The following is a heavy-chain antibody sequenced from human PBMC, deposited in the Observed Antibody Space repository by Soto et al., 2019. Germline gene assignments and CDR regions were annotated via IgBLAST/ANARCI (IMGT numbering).Heavy chain of an antibody. CDR3: AKSTRITIFGVARAPFDY. CDR1: GFTCSSYA. J-gene: IGHJ4*02. Sequence: GGSLRLSCAASGFTCSSYARSWVRQAQGKGLEWVSAISGSGGSTYYADSVKGRFTVSRDNSKNTLYLQMNSLRAEDTAVYYCAKSTRITIFGVARAPFDYWGQGTLVTVPS. D-gene: IGHD3-3*01. CDR2: ISGSGGST. V-gene: IGHV3-23*01.